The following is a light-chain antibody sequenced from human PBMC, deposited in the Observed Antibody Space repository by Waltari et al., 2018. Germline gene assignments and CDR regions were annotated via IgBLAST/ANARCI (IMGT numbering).Light chain of an antibody. J-gene: IGKJ3*01. CDR2: WAS. V-gene: IGKV4-1*01. Sequence: DIVMTQSPDSLAVSLGERATINCKSRQSVLFSSNNKNYLAWYQQKPGQPPQLLIYWASTRESGVPDRFAGSGSGTDFTLTISTLQAEDVAVYYCQQYYSVPFTFGPGTKVDIK. CDR3: QQYYSVPFT. CDR1: QSVLFSSNNKNY.